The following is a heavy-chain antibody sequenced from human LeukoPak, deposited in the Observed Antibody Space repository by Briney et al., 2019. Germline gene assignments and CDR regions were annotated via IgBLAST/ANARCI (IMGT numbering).Heavy chain of an antibody. D-gene: IGHD3-22*01. CDR3: ARRVIVVGLDY. CDR1: GFTFSSYE. CDR2: ISSSGSTI. Sequence: GGSLRLSCAASGFTFSSYEMNWVRQAPGKGLEWVSYISSSGSTIYYADSVKGRFTISRDNAKNSLYLQMNSLRAEDTAVYYCARRVIVVGLDYWGQGTLVTVSS. V-gene: IGHV3-48*03. J-gene: IGHJ4*02.